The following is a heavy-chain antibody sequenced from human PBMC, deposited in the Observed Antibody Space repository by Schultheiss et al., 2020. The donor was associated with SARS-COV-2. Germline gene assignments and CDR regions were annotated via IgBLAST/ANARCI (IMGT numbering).Heavy chain of an antibody. J-gene: IGHJ4*02. Sequence: SETLSLTCTVSGGSISSSSYYWSWIRQPPGKGLEWIGYIYYSGSTNYNPSLKSRVTISVDTSKNQFSLKLSSVTAADTAVYYCASGGCSSTSCYNLVDYWGQGTLVTVLL. D-gene: IGHD2-2*02. CDR1: GGSISSSSYY. CDR2: IYYSGST. CDR3: ASGGCSSTSCYNLVDY. V-gene: IGHV4-61*05.